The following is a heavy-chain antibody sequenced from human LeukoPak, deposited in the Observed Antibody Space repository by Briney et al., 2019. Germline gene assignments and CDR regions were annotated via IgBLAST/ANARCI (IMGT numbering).Heavy chain of an antibody. V-gene: IGHV4-39*07. Sequence: SETLSLTCTVSGGSISSSSYYWGWIRQPPGKGLEWIGSIYYSGSTYYNPSLKSRVTISVDTSKNQFSLKLSSVTAADTAVYYCAREWTMVRGAIRRFDIWGQGTMVTVSS. CDR1: GGSISSSSYY. J-gene: IGHJ3*02. CDR2: IYYSGST. CDR3: AREWTMVRGAIRRFDI. D-gene: IGHD3-10*01.